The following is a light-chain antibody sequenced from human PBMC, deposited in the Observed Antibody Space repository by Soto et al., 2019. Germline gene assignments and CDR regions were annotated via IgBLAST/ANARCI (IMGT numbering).Light chain of an antibody. J-gene: IGKJ1*01. CDR1: QSVSSNY. V-gene: IGKV3-20*01. CDR3: QHFGSSPPWP. Sequence: ENVLTQFPGTLSLSPGERATLSCRASQSVSSNYLAWYQQKPGRAPRLLIYGASSRAADIPDRFRGSGSGTDFTLTISRLEPEDFAVYYCQHFGSSPPWPFGQGTKVEMK. CDR2: GAS.